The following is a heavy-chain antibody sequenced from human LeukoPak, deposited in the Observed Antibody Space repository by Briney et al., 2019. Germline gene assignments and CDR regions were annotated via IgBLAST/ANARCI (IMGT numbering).Heavy chain of an antibody. CDR3: VRAQGLGESENH. Sequence: GGSLRLSCAASGFTFSDYYMSWVRQAPGKGLEWVANIKQDGSEKYYVVSVEGRFTISRDNAKNSLFLQMNSLRAEDTAVYYCVRAQGLGESENHWGQGTLVTVSS. CDR2: IKQDGSEK. J-gene: IGHJ4*02. CDR1: GFTFSDYY. V-gene: IGHV3-7*01. D-gene: IGHD3-16*01.